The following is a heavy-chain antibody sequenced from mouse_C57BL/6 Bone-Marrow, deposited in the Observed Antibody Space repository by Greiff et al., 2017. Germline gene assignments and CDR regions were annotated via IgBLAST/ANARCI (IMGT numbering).Heavy chain of an antibody. V-gene: IGHV5-6*01. CDR3: ARQGYDYDLDY. D-gene: IGHD2-4*01. J-gene: IGHJ2*01. CDR2: ISSGGSYT. Sequence: EVQLQESGGDLVKPGGSLKLSCAASGFTFSSYGMSWVRQTPDKRLEWVATISSGGSYTYYPDSVKGRFTISRDNAKNTLYLQMSSLKSEDTAMYYCARQGYDYDLDYWGQGTTLTVSS. CDR1: GFTFSSYG.